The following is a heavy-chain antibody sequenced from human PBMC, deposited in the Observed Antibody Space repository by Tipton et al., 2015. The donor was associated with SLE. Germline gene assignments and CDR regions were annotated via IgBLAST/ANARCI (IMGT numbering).Heavy chain of an antibody. CDR1: GDSITSYTSS. V-gene: IGHV4-39*07. D-gene: IGHD7-27*01. CDR2: MHHTGTT. CDR3: ARLTPWGYDY. J-gene: IGHJ4*02. Sequence: TLSLTCHVSGDSITSYTSSWGWIRQPPGKGLEWIASMHHTGTTYYNPALKSRVSISVDTSKNQFSLRLYSVTAADTAVYYCARLTPWGYDYWGPGMLVTVSS.